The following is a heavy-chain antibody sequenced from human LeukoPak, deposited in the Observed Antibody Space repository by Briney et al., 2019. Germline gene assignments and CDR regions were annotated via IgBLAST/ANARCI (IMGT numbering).Heavy chain of an antibody. CDR2: IYYSGST. Sequence: SETLSLTCTVSGGSISSHYWSWIRQPPGKGLEWIGYIYYSGSTNYNPSLKSRVAISVDTSKNQFSLKLSSVTAADTAAYYCARAVVPAALYYYYYMDVWGKGTTVTVSS. D-gene: IGHD2-2*01. CDR1: GGSISSHY. J-gene: IGHJ6*03. CDR3: ARAVVPAALYYYYYMDV. V-gene: IGHV4-59*11.